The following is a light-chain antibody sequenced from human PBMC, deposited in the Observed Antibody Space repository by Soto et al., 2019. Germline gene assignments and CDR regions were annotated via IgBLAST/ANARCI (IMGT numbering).Light chain of an antibody. CDR2: DAS. Sequence: EILFTQSPATLSLSPGEKNTNSCRASQSVSSYLAWYQQKPGQAPRLLIYDASNRATGFPARFSGSGSGTDFTLTISSLEPEDFAVYYCQQRSNWLTFGGGTKVDIK. CDR1: QSVSSY. CDR3: QQRSNWLT. V-gene: IGKV3-11*01. J-gene: IGKJ4*01.